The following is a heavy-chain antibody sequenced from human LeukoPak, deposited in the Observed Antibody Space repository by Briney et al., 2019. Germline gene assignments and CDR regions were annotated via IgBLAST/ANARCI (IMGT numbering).Heavy chain of an antibody. J-gene: IGHJ2*01. CDR2: INPNSGGT. CDR1: GHTFTGYY. CDR3: ARVGVAARKTGHWYFDL. V-gene: IGHV1-2*02. Sequence: ASVKVSRKASGHTFTGYYMHWVRQAPGQGLEWMGWINPNSGGTDYAQKFQGRVTMTRDTSISTAYMELSRLRSDDTAVYYCARVGVAARKTGHWYFDLWGRGTLVTVSS. D-gene: IGHD3-3*01.